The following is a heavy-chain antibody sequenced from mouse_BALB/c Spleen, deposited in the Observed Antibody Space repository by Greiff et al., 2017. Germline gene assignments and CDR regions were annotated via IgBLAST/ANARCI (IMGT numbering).Heavy chain of an antibody. CDR1: GFTFSSFG. V-gene: IGHV5-17*02. D-gene: IGHD1-2*01. J-gene: IGHJ3*01. CDR2: ISSGSSTI. CDR3: AREGRITTATWFAY. Sequence: EVKLMESGGGLVQPGGSRKLSCAASGFTFSSFGMHWVRPAPEKGLEWVAYISSGSSTIYYADTVKGRFTISRDNPKNTLFLQMTSLRSEDTAMYYCAREGRITTATWFAYWGQGTLVTVSA.